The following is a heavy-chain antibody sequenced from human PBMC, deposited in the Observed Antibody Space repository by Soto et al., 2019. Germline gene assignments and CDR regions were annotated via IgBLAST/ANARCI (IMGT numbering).Heavy chain of an antibody. CDR1: GDSMSSSDYY. CDR3: ARGVVVAATSFDY. J-gene: IGHJ4*02. CDR2: IYYSGST. V-gene: IGHV4-39*07. D-gene: IGHD2-15*01. Sequence: PSETLSLTCAVSGDSMSSSDYYWGWIRQPPGKGLEWIGSIYYSGSTNYNPSLKSRVTISVDTSKNQFSLKLSSVTAADTAVYYCARGVVVAATSFDYWGQGTLDTVSS.